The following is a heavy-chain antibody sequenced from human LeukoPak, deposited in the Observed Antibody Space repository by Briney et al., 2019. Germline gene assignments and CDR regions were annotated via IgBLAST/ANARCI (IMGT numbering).Heavy chain of an antibody. CDR1: GFTVSSNY. Sequence: PGGSLRLSCAASGFTVSSNYMSWVRQAPGKGLEWVSVIYSGDSTYYADSVKGRFTISRDNSKNTLYLQMNSLGAEDTAVYYCAREYYYDSSGPLGSDYWGQGTLVTVSS. V-gene: IGHV3-66*01. D-gene: IGHD3-22*01. J-gene: IGHJ4*02. CDR3: AREYYYDSSGPLGSDY. CDR2: IYSGDST.